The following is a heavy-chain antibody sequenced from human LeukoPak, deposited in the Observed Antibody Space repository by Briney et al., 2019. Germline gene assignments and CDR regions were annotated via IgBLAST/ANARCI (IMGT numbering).Heavy chain of an antibody. D-gene: IGHD5-18*01. J-gene: IGHJ4*02. CDR1: GGSISSYY. V-gene: IGHV4-59*01. Sequence: SETLSLTCSVSGGSISSYYWNWIRQPPGKGLEWIGYIYYSWRTNYSPSLKSRVTISVDTSKNQFSLKLSSVTAADTAVYYCARGWKYRNGYTATELGSGYFDYWGQGTLVTVSS. CDR2: IYYSWRT. CDR3: ARGWKYRNGYTATELGSGYFDY.